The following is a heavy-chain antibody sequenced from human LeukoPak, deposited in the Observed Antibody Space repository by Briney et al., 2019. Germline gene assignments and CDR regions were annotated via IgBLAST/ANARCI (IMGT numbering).Heavy chain of an antibody. CDR3: AREKVAAGAIGWFDP. CDR1: GGSISSYY. J-gene: IGHJ5*02. Sequence: PSETLSLTCTVSGGSISSYYWSWIRQPPGKGLEWIGYIYYSGSTNYNPSLKSRVTISVDTSKNQFSLKLSSVTAADTAVYYCAREKVAAGAIGWFDPWGQGTLVTVSS. CDR2: IYYSGST. D-gene: IGHD2-15*01. V-gene: IGHV4-59*01.